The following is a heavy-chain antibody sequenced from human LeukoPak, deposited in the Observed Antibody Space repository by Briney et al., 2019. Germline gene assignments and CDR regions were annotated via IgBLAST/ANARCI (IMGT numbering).Heavy chain of an antibody. V-gene: IGHV3-20*04. D-gene: IGHD3-9*01. Sequence: PGGSLRPSCAASGFTFDDYGMSWVRQAPGKGLEWVSRINWNGVSTGYADSVKGRFTISRDNAKNSLFLQMNTLRAEDTALYYCARALRYFDWSRSDYFDYWGQGTLVTVSS. CDR3: ARALRYFDWSRSDYFDY. CDR2: INWNGVST. CDR1: GFTFDDYG. J-gene: IGHJ4*02.